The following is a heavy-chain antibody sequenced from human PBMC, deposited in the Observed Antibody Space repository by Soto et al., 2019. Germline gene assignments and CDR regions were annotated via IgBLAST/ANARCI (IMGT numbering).Heavy chain of an antibody. J-gene: IGHJ6*02. Sequence: SGPTLVNPTETLTLTCTISGFSLSNGRMGVSWIRQPPGGALEWLAHFFSDVERSYSTSMQSRLTMSQDTSGTQVVLTMTNMDLQDTGTYFCARMKADSDSHYYAMDVWGPGTPVTVSS. V-gene: IGHV2-26*03. CDR1: GFSLSNGRMG. CDR3: ARMKADSDSHYYAMDV. D-gene: IGHD2-15*01. CDR2: FFSDVER.